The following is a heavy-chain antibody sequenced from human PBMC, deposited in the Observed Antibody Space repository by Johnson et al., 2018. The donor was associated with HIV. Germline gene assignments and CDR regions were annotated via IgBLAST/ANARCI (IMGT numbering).Heavy chain of an antibody. D-gene: IGHD4/OR15-4a*01. V-gene: IGHV3-9*01. J-gene: IGHJ3*02. Sequence: VQLVESGGGLVQPGRSLRLSCVASGFTFDDYAMHWVRQAPGKGLEWVSGISWNSGSIGYADSVKGRFTISRDNAKNSLYVQMNSLRVEDTALYYCVRDDYSFHIWGRGTLVTVSS. CDR2: ISWNSGSI. CDR3: VRDDYSFHI. CDR1: GFTFDDYA.